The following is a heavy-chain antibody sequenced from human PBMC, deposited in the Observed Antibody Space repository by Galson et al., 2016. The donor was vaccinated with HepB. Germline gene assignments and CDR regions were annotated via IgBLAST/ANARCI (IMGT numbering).Heavy chain of an antibody. V-gene: IGHV3-30*18. CDR2: ISDNEKRK. CDR1: GFTFSRHG. D-gene: IGHD6-19*01. J-gene: IGHJ4*02. CDR3: AKDLKDGWSLDY. Sequence: SLRLSCAASGFTFSRHGMHWVRQAPGKGLEWVAYISDNEKRKYYADSVKGRFTISRDKSKNSLYLQMNSLRPEDTAAYYCAKDLKDGWSLDYWGQGDLVTVSS.